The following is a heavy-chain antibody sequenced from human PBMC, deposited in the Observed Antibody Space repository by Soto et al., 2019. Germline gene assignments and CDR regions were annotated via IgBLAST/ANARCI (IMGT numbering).Heavy chain of an antibody. D-gene: IGHD3-10*01. Sequence: SETLSLTCTVSGGSISSYYWSWIRQPPGKGLEWIGYIYYSGSTNYNPSLKSRVTISVDTSKNQFSLKLSSVTAADTAVYYCASSYGSGNYYYYYGMDVWGQGTTVTVSS. CDR1: GGSISSYY. V-gene: IGHV4-59*01. J-gene: IGHJ6*02. CDR3: ASSYGSGNYYYYYGMDV. CDR2: IYYSGST.